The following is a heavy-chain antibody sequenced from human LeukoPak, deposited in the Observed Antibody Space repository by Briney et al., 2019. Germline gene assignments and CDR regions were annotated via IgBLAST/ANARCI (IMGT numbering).Heavy chain of an antibody. CDR1: GYTFTAYY. Sequence: GASVNVSCKASGYTFTAYYMHWVRQAPGQGLEWMGWINPNSGGINYEQKFQGRVAMTRDTSISTVYIQLKRLTSDDTAVYYCAGGSSYYFFDYWGQGVLVTVSS. J-gene: IGHJ4*02. CDR3: AGGSSYYFFDY. V-gene: IGHV1-2*02. D-gene: IGHD6-13*01. CDR2: INPNSGGI.